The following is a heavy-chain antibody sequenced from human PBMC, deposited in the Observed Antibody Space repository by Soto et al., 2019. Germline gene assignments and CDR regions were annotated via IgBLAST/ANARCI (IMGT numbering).Heavy chain of an antibody. CDR3: ARLPAAADPFDP. Sequence: SETLSLTCTVSGGSISSSSYYWGWIRQPPGKGLEWIGSIYYSGSTYYNPSLKSRVTISVDTSKNQLSLKLSSVTAADTAVYYCARLPAAADPFDPWGQGTLVTVSS. D-gene: IGHD6-13*01. V-gene: IGHV4-39*01. CDR2: IYYSGST. J-gene: IGHJ5*02. CDR1: GGSISSSSYY.